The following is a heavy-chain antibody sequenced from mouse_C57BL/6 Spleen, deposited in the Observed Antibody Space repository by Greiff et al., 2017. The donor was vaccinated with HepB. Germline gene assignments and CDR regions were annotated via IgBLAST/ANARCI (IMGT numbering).Heavy chain of an antibody. D-gene: IGHD1-1*01. V-gene: IGHV5-4*03. CDR3: ARTRVITTVVAPLDY. J-gene: IGHJ2*01. CDR1: GFTFSSYA. CDR2: ISDGGSYT. Sequence: DVMLVESGGGLVKPGGSLKLSCAASGFTFSSYAMSWVRQTPEKRLEWVATISDGGSYTYYPDNVKGRFTISRDNAKNNLYLQMSHLKSEDTAMYYCARTRVITTVVAPLDYWGQGTTLTVSS.